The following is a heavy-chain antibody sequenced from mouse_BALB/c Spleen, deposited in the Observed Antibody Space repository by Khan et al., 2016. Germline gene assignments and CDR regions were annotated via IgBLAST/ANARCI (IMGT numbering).Heavy chain of an antibody. V-gene: IGHV1-80*01. J-gene: IGHJ3*01. Sequence: QIQLQQSGAELVRPGSSVKISCKASGYAFSSYWMNWVKQRPGQGLEWIGQIYPGDGDTNYNGKFKGKAKLTADKSSSTAYMQLSSLTSEDSAVYFCARVSSSGYVAWFAYWGQGTLVTVSA. CDR2: IYPGDGDT. CDR1: GYAFSSYW. CDR3: ARVSSSGYVAWFAY. D-gene: IGHD3-1*01.